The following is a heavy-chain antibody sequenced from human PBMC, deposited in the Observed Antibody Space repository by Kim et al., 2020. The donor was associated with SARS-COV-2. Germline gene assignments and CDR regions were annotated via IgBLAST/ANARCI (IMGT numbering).Heavy chain of an antibody. CDR2: ISYGGDNK. CDR1: GFPFKNFG. J-gene: IGHJ4*02. Sequence: GGSLRLSCAASGFPFKNFGMHWVRQAPGKGLEWVAVISYGGDNKYYADSVRGRFTISRDNPKNTLYLQMDSLRPEDTAVYYCVKGKPFYYDNSGYFDHWGQGTPVTVSP. D-gene: IGHD3-22*01. CDR3: VKGKPFYYDNSGYFDH. V-gene: IGHV3-30*18.